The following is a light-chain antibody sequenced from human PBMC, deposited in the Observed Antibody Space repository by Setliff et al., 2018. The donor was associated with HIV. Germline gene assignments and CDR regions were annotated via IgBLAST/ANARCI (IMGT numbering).Light chain of an antibody. Sequence: GDSVTITCRASQSISSWLAWYQQKPGKAPKLLMSKASSLESGVPSRFSGSGSGTEFTLTISSLQPDDFATYYCQQSYSTPFTFGPGTKVDIK. J-gene: IGKJ3*01. CDR3: QQSYSTPFT. CDR2: KAS. CDR1: QSISSW. V-gene: IGKV1-5*03.